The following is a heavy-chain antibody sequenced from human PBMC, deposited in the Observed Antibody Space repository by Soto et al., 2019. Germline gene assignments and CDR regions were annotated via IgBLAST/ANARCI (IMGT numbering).Heavy chain of an antibody. CDR2: ISSSGSTI. J-gene: IGHJ4*02. Sequence: PGVSLRLSCAASGFTFSDYYMSWIRQAPGKGLEWVSYISSSGSTIYYADSVKGRFTISRDNAKNSLYLQMNSLRAEDTAVYYCANRNYYDSSGYNAPFDYWGQGTLVTVSS. CDR1: GFTFSDYY. D-gene: IGHD3-22*01. CDR3: ANRNYYDSSGYNAPFDY. V-gene: IGHV3-11*01.